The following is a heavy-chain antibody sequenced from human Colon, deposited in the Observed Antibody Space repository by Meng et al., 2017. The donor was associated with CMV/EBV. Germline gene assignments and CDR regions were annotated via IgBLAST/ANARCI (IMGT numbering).Heavy chain of an antibody. D-gene: IGHD5/OR15-5a*01. Sequence: SETLSLTCTVSGDSIKSHHWTWIRQPPGKGLEWIGYIYYSGTTDYNPSLKRRVTISVDTSKNQFSLNLTSVTAADTAVYYCARVVSTAGEAVDWGQGTLVTVSS. V-gene: IGHV4-59*11. CDR2: IYYSGTT. CDR3: ARVVSTAGEAVD. CDR1: GDSIKSHH. J-gene: IGHJ4*02.